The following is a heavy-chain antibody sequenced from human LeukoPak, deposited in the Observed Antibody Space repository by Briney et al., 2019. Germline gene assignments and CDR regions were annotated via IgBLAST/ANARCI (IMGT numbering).Heavy chain of an antibody. Sequence: ASLKVSCKASGYTFTSYDMNWGRQATGQGLEWLGWMNPNSGNTGYAQNFQGRVTMTMNTSITTAYMELSRLRSEDTAVYYCARALSWTTESYYYMDVWGKGTTVTVSS. D-gene: IGHD3/OR15-3a*01. CDR1: GYTFTSYD. CDR3: ARALSWTTESYYYMDV. CDR2: MNPNSGNT. V-gene: IGHV1-8*01. J-gene: IGHJ6*03.